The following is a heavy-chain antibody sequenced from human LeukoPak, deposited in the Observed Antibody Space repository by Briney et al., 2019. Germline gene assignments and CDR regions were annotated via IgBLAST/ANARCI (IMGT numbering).Heavy chain of an antibody. CDR3: ARDRSIAAAGDLFDY. Sequence: KSSETLSLTCTVSGGSISSYYWSWIRQPPGKGLEWIGYIYYSGGTNYNPSLKSRVTISVDTSKNQFSLKLSSVTAADTAVYYCARDRSIAAAGDLFDYWGQGTLVTVSS. CDR2: IYYSGGT. CDR1: GGSISSYY. J-gene: IGHJ4*02. V-gene: IGHV4-59*01. D-gene: IGHD6-13*01.